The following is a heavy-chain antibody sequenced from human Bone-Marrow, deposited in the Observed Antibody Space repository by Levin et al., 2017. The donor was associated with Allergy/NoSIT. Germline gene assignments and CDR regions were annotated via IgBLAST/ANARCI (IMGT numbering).Heavy chain of an antibody. V-gene: IGHV1-69*13. D-gene: IGHD6-13*01. J-gene: IGHJ4*02. CDR2: IIPIFGTA. CDR3: LLVSFPAYYFDY. CDR1: GGTFSSYA. Sequence: GASVKVSCKASGGTFSSYAISWVRQAPGQGLEWMGGIIPIFGTANYAQKFQGRVTITADESTSTAYMELSSLRSEDTAVYYCLLVSFPAYYFDYWGQGTLVTVSS.